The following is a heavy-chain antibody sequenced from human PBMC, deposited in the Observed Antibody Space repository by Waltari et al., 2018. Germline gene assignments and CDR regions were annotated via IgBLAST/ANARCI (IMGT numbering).Heavy chain of an antibody. D-gene: IGHD1-26*01. CDR3: ASNSGSYYAFDI. CDR1: GGTFSSYT. Sequence: QVQLVQSGAEVKKPGSSVKVSCKASGGTFSSYTISWVRQAPGQGLEWMGRISPVLGRANYAQKFQGRVTITADKSTSTAYMELSSLRSEDTAVYYCASNSGSYYAFDIWGQGTMVTVSS. V-gene: IGHV1-69*02. CDR2: ISPVLGRA. J-gene: IGHJ3*02.